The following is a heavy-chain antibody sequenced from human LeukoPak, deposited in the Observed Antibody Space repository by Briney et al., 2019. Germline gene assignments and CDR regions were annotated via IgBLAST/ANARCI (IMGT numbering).Heavy chain of an antibody. Sequence: GSSVKVSCKASGGTFSSYAISWVRQAPGQGLEWMGGMIPIFGTANYAQKFQGRVTITTDESTSTAYMELSSLRSEDTAVYYCAREPRGIGAPSLYYMDVWGKGTTVTVSS. CDR2: MIPIFGTA. J-gene: IGHJ6*03. D-gene: IGHD3-10*01. CDR3: AREPRGIGAPSLYYMDV. V-gene: IGHV1-69*05. CDR1: GGTFSSYA.